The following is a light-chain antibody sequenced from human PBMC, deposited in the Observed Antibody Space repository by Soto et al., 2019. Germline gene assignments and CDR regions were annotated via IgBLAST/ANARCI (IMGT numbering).Light chain of an antibody. J-gene: IGKJ1*01. CDR1: QSVSSY. CDR3: QQRSNWQWE. Sequence: EIVVTQSPATLSLSPGERATLSCRASQSVSSYLAWYQQKPGQAPRLLIYDASNRATGIPARSSGSGSGTDFTLTISSLEPEDFAMYYCQQRSNWQWEFGQGTKVDIK. CDR2: DAS. V-gene: IGKV3-11*01.